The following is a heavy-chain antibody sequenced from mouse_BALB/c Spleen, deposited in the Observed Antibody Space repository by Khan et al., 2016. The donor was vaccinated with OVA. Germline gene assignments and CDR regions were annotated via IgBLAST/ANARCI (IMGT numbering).Heavy chain of an antibody. J-gene: IGHJ3*01. CDR2: ILPGSGST. CDR3: ARGNYYGSTSWFGY. Sequence: QVQLKQSGAELMKPGASVKISCKATGYTFSSYWIEWVKQRPGHGLEWIAEILPGSGSTNYNEKFKGKATFTAVTSSNTAYMQLSSLTSEDSAVYYCARGNYYGSTSWFGYWGQGTLVTVSA. D-gene: IGHD1-1*01. CDR1: GYTFSSYW. V-gene: IGHV1-9*01.